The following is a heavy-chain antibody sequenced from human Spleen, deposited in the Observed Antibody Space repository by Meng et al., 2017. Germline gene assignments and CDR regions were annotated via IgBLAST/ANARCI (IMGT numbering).Heavy chain of an antibody. V-gene: IGHV4-39*01. Sequence: QPQLQESGPGLVKPSEGLSVPCSVSGGSISTSGYYWGWIRQPPGKGLEWIGSIGHSGITYYTPSLKSRVTVSIDTSKSQFSLKLTSVTAADTAVYYCVRSSGWVRTGFDPWGQGTLVTVSS. CDR1: GGSISTSGYY. J-gene: IGHJ5*02. CDR3: VRSSGWVRTGFDP. D-gene: IGHD6-19*01. CDR2: IGHSGIT.